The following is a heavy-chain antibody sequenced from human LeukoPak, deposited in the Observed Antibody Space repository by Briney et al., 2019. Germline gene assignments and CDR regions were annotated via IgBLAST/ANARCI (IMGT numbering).Heavy chain of an antibody. CDR3: ARGGTTVTTPDY. J-gene: IGHJ4*02. Sequence: PGGSLRLSCAASGFTFSSYSMNWVRQAPGKGLEWVSSISSSSSSYIYYADSVKGRFTISRDNAKNSLYLQMNSLRAEDTAVYYCARGGTTVTTPDYWGQGTLVTVSS. CDR1: GFTFSSYS. V-gene: IGHV3-21*01. D-gene: IGHD4-17*01. CDR2: ISSSSSSYI.